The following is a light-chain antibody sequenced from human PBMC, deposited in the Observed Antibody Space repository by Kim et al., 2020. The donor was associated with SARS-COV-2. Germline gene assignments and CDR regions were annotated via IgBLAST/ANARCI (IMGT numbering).Light chain of an antibody. Sequence: QAGLTQPPSVSKGLRQTATLTCTGNSNNVGNQGAAWLQQHQGHPPKLLSYRNNNRPSGISERLSASRSGNTASLTITGLQPEDEADYYCSAWDSSLSALLFGGGTQLTVL. CDR2: RNN. CDR1: SNNVGNQG. CDR3: SAWDSSLSALL. J-gene: IGLJ2*01. V-gene: IGLV10-54*01.